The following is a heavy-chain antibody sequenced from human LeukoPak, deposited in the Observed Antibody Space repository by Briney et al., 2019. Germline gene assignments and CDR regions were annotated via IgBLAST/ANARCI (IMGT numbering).Heavy chain of an antibody. CDR1: GGSTSNYF. D-gene: IGHD1-14*01. J-gene: IGHJ4*02. CDR2: IHTSGNT. CDR3: ARDPEGHGEYFDY. V-gene: IGHV4-4*07. Sequence: SETLSLTCTVSGGSTSNYFCTWIRQSAGKELEWIGRIHTSGNTNYNPSLKSRVSMSVDTSNNQFSLKLSSVIAADTAVYYCARDPEGHGEYFDYWGQGALVTVSS.